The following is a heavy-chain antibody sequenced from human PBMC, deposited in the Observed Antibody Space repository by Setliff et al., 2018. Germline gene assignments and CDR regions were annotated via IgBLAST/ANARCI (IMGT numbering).Heavy chain of an antibody. Sequence: PSETLSLTCTVSDGSLSTYYWSWIRQPPGKGLEFIGYVYYSGTANYSPSLRSRLTISVDTSKNQFSLKLRSVTAADTAVYYCARDKGSYGYSDALDVWGKGTTVTVSS. J-gene: IGHJ6*04. CDR1: DGSLSTYY. CDR3: ARDKGSYGYSDALDV. D-gene: IGHD5-18*01. CDR2: VYYSGTA. V-gene: IGHV4-59*01.